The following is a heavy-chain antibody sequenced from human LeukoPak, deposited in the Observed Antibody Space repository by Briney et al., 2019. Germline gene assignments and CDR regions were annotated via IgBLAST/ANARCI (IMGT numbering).Heavy chain of an antibody. V-gene: IGHV3-30*03. D-gene: IGHD6-6*01. CDR1: GFTFSSYG. Sequence: GRSLRLSCAASGFTFSSYGMHWVRQAPGKGLEWVAVISYDGSNKYYADSVKGRFTISRDNSKNTLYLQMDSLRAQDTAIYYCARVEYTNSPGHGGLGTLVTVSS. CDR2: ISYDGSNK. CDR3: ARVEYTNSPGH. J-gene: IGHJ4*02.